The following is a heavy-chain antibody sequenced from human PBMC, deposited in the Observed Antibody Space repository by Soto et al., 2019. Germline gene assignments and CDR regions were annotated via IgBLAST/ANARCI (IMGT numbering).Heavy chain of an antibody. Sequence: PGGSLRLSCAASGFTFSSYGMHWVRQAPGKGLEWVAVISYDGSNKYYADSVKGRFTISRDNSKNTLYLQMNSLRAEDTAVYYCAKAEDYYGSGSPLGYFDYWGQGTLVTVSS. CDR2: ISYDGSNK. V-gene: IGHV3-30*18. CDR3: AKAEDYYGSGSPLGYFDY. CDR1: GFTFSSYG. D-gene: IGHD3-10*01. J-gene: IGHJ4*02.